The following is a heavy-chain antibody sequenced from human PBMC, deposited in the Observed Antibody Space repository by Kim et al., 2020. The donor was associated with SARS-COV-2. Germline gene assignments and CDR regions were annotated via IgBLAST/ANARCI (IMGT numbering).Heavy chain of an antibody. V-gene: IGHV3-48*04. CDR3: ARDSTPRTRYYDILTGYAH. Sequence: GGSLRLSCAASGFTFSSYSMNWVRQAPGKGLEWVSYISSSSSTIYYADSVKGRFTISRDNAKNSLYLQMNSLRAEDTAVYYCARDSTPRTRYYDILTGYAHWGQGTLVTVSS. D-gene: IGHD3-9*01. CDR2: ISSSSSTI. J-gene: IGHJ4*02. CDR1: GFTFSSYS.